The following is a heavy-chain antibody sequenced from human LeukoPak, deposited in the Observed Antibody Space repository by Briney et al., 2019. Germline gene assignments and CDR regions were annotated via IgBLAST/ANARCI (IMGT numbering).Heavy chain of an antibody. CDR2: IYYSGST. CDR3: ARISGYSSGWYPSIIDY. CDR1: GGSISSYY. Sequence: SETLSLTCTVSGGSISSYYWRWIRQPPGKGLEWIEYIYYSGSTNYNPSLKSRVTISVDTSKNQFSLKLSSVTAADTAVYYCARISGYSSGWYPSIIDYWGQGTLVTVSS. V-gene: IGHV4-59*01. D-gene: IGHD6-19*01. J-gene: IGHJ4*02.